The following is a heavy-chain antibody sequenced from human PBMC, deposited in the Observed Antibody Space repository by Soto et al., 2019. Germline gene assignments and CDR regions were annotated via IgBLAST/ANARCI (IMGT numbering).Heavy chain of an antibody. CDR3: AREVEYNWKPPLFDP. Sequence: GGSLRLSCAASGFTFSSYSMNWVRQAPGKGLEWVSYISSSGSTIYYADSVKGRFTISRDNAKNSLYLQMNSLRAEDTAVYYCAREVEYNWKPPLFDPWGQGTLVTVSS. CDR2: ISSSGSTI. V-gene: IGHV3-48*04. J-gene: IGHJ5*02. D-gene: IGHD1-20*01. CDR1: GFTFSSYS.